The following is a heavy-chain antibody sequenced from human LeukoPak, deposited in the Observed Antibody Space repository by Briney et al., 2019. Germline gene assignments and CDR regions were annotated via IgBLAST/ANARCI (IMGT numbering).Heavy chain of an antibody. CDR2: IYQSGGT. Sequence: KPSETLSLTCVVSGYSISSGYYWGWIRQPPGKGLGWIGSIYQSGGTFYNPSLKSRVTMSVDTSKNQFSLKLSSVTAADTAVYYCAREVSGDAFDIWGQGTMVTVSS. J-gene: IGHJ3*02. CDR1: GYSISSGYY. D-gene: IGHD1-26*01. CDR3: AREVSGDAFDI. V-gene: IGHV4-38-2*02.